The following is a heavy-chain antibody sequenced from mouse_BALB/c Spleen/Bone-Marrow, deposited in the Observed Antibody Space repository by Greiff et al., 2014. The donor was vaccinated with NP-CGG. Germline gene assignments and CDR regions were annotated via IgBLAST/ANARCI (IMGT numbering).Heavy chain of an antibody. V-gene: IGHV1-5*01. J-gene: IGHJ4*01. D-gene: IGHD2-4*01. CDR1: GYSFTSYW. Sequence: DVQLQESGTVLARPGASVKMSCKASGYSFTSYWMHWVKQRPGQGLEWIGAIYPGNSDTSYNQKFKGKAKLAAATSASTAYMELSSLTNEDSAAYYCTIESCYDYYYYAMDYWGQGTSVTVSS. CDR3: TIESCYDYYYYAMDY. CDR2: IYPGNSDT.